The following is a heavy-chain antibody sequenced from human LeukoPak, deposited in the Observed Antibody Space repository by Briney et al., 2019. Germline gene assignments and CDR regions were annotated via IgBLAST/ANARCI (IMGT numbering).Heavy chain of an antibody. D-gene: IGHD6-13*01. Sequence: SETLSLTCKVSGGSISTSTYSWGWIRQAPGKGLEWVGSIYKDGRTFYSSSLKSRVNISVDTSKNQFSLKLSSVTAADTAVYYCARSVGYSYHFDYWGQGTLVTVSS. CDR3: ARSVGYSYHFDY. CDR2: IYKDGRT. J-gene: IGHJ4*02. CDR1: GGSISTSTYS. V-gene: IGHV4-39*01.